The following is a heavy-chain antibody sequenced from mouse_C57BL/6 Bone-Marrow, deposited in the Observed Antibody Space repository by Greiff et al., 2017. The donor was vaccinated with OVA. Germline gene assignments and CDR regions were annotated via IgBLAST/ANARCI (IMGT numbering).Heavy chain of an antibody. Sequence: EVQGVESGEGLVQPGGSLKLSCAASGFTFSSSAMSWVRQTPEKRLEWVAYISSGGDYIYYADTVQGRFTISSANARTTLYLQMSSLKSEDTAMYYCTRDQRTTVVARGMDDWGQGTSVTVSA. D-gene: IGHD1-1*01. CDR1: GFTFSSSA. CDR3: TRDQRTTVVARGMDD. CDR2: ISSGGDYI. V-gene: IGHV5-9-1*02. J-gene: IGHJ4*01.